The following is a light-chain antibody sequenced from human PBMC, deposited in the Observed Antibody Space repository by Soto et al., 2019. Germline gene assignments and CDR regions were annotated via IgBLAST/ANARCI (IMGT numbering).Light chain of an antibody. J-gene: IGKJ2*01. V-gene: IGKV1-5*01. CDR1: QSISSW. CDR3: QQYNSYSGT. CDR2: DAS. Sequence: DIQMTQSPSTLSASVGDRFTITCRASQSISSWLAWYQQKPGKAPKLLIYDASSLESGVPSRFSGSGSGTEFTLTISILQPDDFATYYCQQYNSYSGTFGQGTKLEIK.